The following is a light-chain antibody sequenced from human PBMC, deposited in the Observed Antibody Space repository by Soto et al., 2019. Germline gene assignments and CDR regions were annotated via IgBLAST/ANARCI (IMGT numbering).Light chain of an antibody. Sequence: QATLSVSPGERATLSCWASQSVSSNLAWYQQKPGQAPRLLIYGASTRATGIPARFSGSGSGTEFTLTISSLQSEDSAGYCCQHYEHRLRTFGEGTKVDIK. V-gene: IGKV3-15*01. CDR1: QSVSSN. CDR2: GAS. J-gene: IGKJ1*01. CDR3: QHYEHRLRT.